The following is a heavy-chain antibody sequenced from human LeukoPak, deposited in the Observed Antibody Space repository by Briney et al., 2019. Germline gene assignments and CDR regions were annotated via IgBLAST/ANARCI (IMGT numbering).Heavy chain of an antibody. Sequence: SETLSLTCAVYGGSFSGYYWSWIRQPPGKGLEWIGEINHSGSTNYNPSLKSRVTISVDTSKNQFSLKLSSVTAADTAVYYCARDLEWELLWGGFDYWGQGTLVTVSS. V-gene: IGHV4-34*01. CDR2: INHSGST. D-gene: IGHD1-26*01. CDR3: ARDLEWELLWGGFDY. J-gene: IGHJ4*02. CDR1: GGSFSGYY.